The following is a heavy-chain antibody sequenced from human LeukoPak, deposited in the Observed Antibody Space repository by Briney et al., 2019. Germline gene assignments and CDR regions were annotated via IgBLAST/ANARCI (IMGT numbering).Heavy chain of an antibody. D-gene: IGHD3-10*01. CDR1: GGSISSYY. CDR3: ARLLEYNWFDP. V-gene: IGHV4-59*01. CDR2: IYYSGST. J-gene: IGHJ5*02. Sequence: SETLSLTCTVSGGSISSYYWSWIRQPPGKGLEWIGYIYYSGSTNYNPSLKSRVTISVDTSKNQFSLKLSSVTAADSAVYYCARLLEYNWFDPWGQGTLVTVCS.